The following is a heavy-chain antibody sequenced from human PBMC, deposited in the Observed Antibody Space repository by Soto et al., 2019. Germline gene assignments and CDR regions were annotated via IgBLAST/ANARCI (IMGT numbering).Heavy chain of an antibody. J-gene: IGHJ4*02. CDR2: ISGSGGST. V-gene: IGHV3-23*01. CDR1: GFTFSSYA. CDR3: AKVRGPYNGVFDY. Sequence: EVQLLESGGGLVQPGGSLRLSCAASGFTFSSYAMSWVRQAPGKGLEWVAAISGSGGSTYYADSVKGRFTISRDNSKNTLYLQMNSLRAEDTAVYYCAKVRGPYNGVFDYWGQGTLVTVSS. D-gene: IGHD1-1*01.